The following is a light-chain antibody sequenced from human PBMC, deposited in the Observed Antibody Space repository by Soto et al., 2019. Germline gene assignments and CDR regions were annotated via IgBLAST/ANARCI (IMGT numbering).Light chain of an antibody. CDR3: QQRYNGLT. CDR2: DES. J-gene: IGKJ4*01. CDR1: QSVSSY. Sequence: EIVLTQSPATLSLSPGERATLSCRASQSVSSYFVWYQQKPGQAPSLLIYDESNRATGIAAMFSGSGSATDFTLNSSSLEPEGFAVYYCQQRYNGLTFGGGTKVEIK. V-gene: IGKV3-11*01.